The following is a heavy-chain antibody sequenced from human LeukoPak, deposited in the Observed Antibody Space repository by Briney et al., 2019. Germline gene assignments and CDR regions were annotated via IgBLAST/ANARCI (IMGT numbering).Heavy chain of an antibody. J-gene: IGHJ4*02. Sequence: NPSETLSLTCAVSGGSFSGFSWSWLRQPPGKGLEWIGEINQSGSTNYNPSLKSRVSISIDTSKSQFSVKVNSVTAADTAVYYCARCDSGGWFFDSWGQGALVTVSS. CDR1: GGSFSGFS. V-gene: IGHV4-34*01. CDR3: ARCDSGGWFFDS. D-gene: IGHD6-19*01. CDR2: INQSGST.